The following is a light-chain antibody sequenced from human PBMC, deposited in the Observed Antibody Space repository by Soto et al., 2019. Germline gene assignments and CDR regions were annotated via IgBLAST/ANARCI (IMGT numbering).Light chain of an antibody. J-gene: IGKJ2*01. V-gene: IGKV1-39*01. CDR2: AAS. CDR1: QSISSY. Sequence: DIQMTQSPSSLSASVGERVTITCRASQSISSYLDWYQQKPGKAPKLLIYAASSLQSGVPSRFSGSGSGTDSTLTISSPQPEDSVTYYCQQGYSTPYTFGQGTKLEI. CDR3: QQGYSTPYT.